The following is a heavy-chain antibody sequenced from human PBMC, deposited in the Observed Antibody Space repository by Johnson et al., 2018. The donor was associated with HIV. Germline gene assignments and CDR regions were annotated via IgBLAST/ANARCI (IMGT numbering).Heavy chain of an antibody. CDR3: AKDERAGQWLVLAFDI. CDR2: ISYDGGSK. V-gene: IGHV3-30-3*01. J-gene: IGHJ3*02. CDR1: GFTFSTYP. D-gene: IGHD6-19*01. Sequence: QEQLVESGGGVVQPGGSLRLSCAASGFTFSTYPMHWVRQAPGKGLEWVAIISYDGGSKYYADSVKGRFTISRDNSMNTLYLQMNSLRAEDTAVYYCAKDERAGQWLVLAFDIWGQGTMVTVSS.